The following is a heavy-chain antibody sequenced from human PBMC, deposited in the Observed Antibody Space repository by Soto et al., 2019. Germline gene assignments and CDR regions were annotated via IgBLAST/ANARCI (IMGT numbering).Heavy chain of an antibody. D-gene: IGHD1-7*01. V-gene: IGHV4-4*07. CDR2: ITINGNT. CDR1: GAYISDFS. J-gene: IGHJ1*01. CDR3: ARETGENWTYEAH. Sequence: PSETLSLTCMVSGAYISDFSWIWIRQPAGKGLEWIGRITINGNTQKNPSFKSRVTMSIDTSRNHFSLNLQSATAADTALYYCARETGENWTYEAHWGPRTLVTVSS.